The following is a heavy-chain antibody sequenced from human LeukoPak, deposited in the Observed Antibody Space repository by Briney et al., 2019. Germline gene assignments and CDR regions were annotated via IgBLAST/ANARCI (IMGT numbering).Heavy chain of an antibody. CDR2: INPNSGGT. D-gene: IGHD1-1*01. CDR1: GYTFTGYY. V-gene: IGHV1-2*06. J-gene: IGHJ4*02. CDR3: ARGYTVIAYDY. Sequence: ASVKVSCKASGYTFTGYYMHWVRQAPGQGLEWMGRINPNSGGTNYAQKFQGRVTMSRDTSISTAYMELSSLRSEDTAVYYCARGYTVIAYDYWGQGTLVTVSS.